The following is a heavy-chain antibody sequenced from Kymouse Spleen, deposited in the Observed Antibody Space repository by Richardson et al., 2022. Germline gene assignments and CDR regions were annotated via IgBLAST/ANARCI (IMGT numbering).Heavy chain of an antibody. V-gene: IGHV3-21*03. CDR1: GFTFSSYS. CDR3: ARDDDILTGYYNNYYYYGMDV. J-gene: IGHJ6*02. D-gene: IGHD3-9*01. CDR2: ISSSSSYI. Sequence: EVQLVESGGGLVKPGGSLRLSCAASGFTFSSYSMNWVRQAPGKGLEWVSSISSSSSYIYYADSVKGRFTISRDNAKNSLYLQMNSLRAEDTAVYYCARDDDILTGYYNNYYYYGMDVWGQGTTVTVSS.